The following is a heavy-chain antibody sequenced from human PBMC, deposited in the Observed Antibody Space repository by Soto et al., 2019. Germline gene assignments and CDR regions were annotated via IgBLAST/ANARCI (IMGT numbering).Heavy chain of an antibody. CDR1: GYSFTSYW. V-gene: IGHV5-51*01. CDR2: IYPGDTDT. J-gene: IGHJ4*02. D-gene: IGHD3-9*01. Sequence: GESLKISCKGSGYSFTSYWIGWVRQMPGKGLEWMGIIYPGDTDTRYSPSFQSQVTISADKSISTAYLQWSSLKASDTAMYYCARRGVGGVRYLDWYLDYWGQGTLVTVSS. CDR3: ARRGVGGVRYLDWYLDY.